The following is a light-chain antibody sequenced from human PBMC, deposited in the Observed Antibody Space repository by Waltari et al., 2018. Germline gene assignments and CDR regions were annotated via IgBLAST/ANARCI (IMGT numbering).Light chain of an antibody. CDR3: QQYYSTLPYT. J-gene: IGKJ2*01. Sequence: DIVMTQSPDSLAVSLGERATINCKSSQSVLYSTNNKNYLAWYQQKPGQPPKLLIYWASTRESGVPYRFGGSGSGTDFTLTISSLQAEDVAVYYCQQYYSTLPYTFGQGTKLEIK. CDR2: WAS. V-gene: IGKV4-1*01. CDR1: QSVLYSTNNKNY.